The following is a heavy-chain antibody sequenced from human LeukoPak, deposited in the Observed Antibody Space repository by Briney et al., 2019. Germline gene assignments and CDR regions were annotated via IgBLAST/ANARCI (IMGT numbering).Heavy chain of an antibody. V-gene: IGHV3-48*04. CDR1: GFTFSSYG. Sequence: GGSLRLSCAASGFTFSSYGMHWVGQAPGKGLEWVSYISSSGSSIYYADSVKGRFTISRDNAKNSLYLQMNSLRAEDTAVYYCARAGGSSSAEGGDYFDYWGQGTLVTVSS. D-gene: IGHD6-13*01. CDR3: ARAGGSSSAEGGDYFDY. J-gene: IGHJ4*02. CDR2: ISSSGSSI.